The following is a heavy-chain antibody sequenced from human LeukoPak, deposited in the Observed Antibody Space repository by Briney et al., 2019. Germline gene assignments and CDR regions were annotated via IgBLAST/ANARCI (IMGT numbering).Heavy chain of an antibody. D-gene: IGHD3-16*01. Sequence: SETLSLTCTISGGSISTYYWTWIRQPAGKGLEWIGRISSSGGTDYSPSLQSRVTMSVDSSKNQFSLKLSSMTAADTAVYYCAREGRSATDGYWGQGTLVTVSS. CDR2: ISSSGGT. CDR3: AREGRSATDGY. V-gene: IGHV4-4*07. J-gene: IGHJ4*02. CDR1: GGSISTYY.